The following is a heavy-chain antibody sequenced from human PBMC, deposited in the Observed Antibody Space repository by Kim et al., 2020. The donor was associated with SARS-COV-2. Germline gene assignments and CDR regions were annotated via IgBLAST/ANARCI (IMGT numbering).Heavy chain of an antibody. J-gene: IGHJ4*02. V-gene: IGHV3-9*01. CDR1: GFTFDDYA. CDR2: ISWNSGSI. D-gene: IGHD3-10*01. Sequence: GGSLRLSCAASGFTFDDYAMHWVRQAPGKGLEWVSGISWNSGSIGYADSVKGRFTISRDNAKNSLYLQMNSLRAEDTALYYCAKDLRRGDTPFIRGYFDYWGQGTLVTVSS. CDR3: AKDLRRGDTPFIRGYFDY.